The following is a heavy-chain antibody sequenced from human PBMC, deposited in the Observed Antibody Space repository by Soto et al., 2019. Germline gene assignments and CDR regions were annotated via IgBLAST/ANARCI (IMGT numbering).Heavy chain of an antibody. V-gene: IGHV1-69*02. J-gene: IGHJ4*02. CDR1: GGTFSSYT. Sequence: QVQLVQSGAEVKKPGSSVKVSCKASGGTFSSYTISWVRQAPGQGLEWMGRIIPILGIANYAQKFQGRVTITADKSTSTAYMELSSLRSEDTVVYYCARSLGWNDVRGYWGQGTLVTVSS. CDR2: IIPILGIA. D-gene: IGHD1-1*01. CDR3: ARSLGWNDVRGY.